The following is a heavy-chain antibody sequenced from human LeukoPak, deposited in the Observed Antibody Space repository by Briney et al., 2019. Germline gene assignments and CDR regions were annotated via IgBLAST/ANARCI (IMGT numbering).Heavy chain of an antibody. D-gene: IGHD3-22*01. CDR2: MSNSRGNI. V-gene: IGHV3-21*01. Sequence: GGSLRLSCAASGFTFPSYTMNWVRQAPGKGLEWVSSMSNSRGNIYYGDSVKGRFTISRDNAKNSLFLQVNSLRAEDTAVYYCVRDRDYFDSSGYYNWFFDLWGRGTLVTVSS. CDR3: VRDRDYFDSSGYYNWFFDL. CDR1: GFTFPSYT. J-gene: IGHJ2*01.